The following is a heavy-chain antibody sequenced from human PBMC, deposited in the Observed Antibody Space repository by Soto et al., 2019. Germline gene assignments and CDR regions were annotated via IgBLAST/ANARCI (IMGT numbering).Heavy chain of an antibody. CDR1: GFTFTTYA. Sequence: EVQVLESGGGLVQPGGSLRLSCVASGFTFTTYAMTWVRQAPGKGLVWVSIISGSCGSTHYADSVKGRFIISRDNSKNTLYRQMSGLRAEDTAVYYCAKTGFGRYCSSTSCGLFDYWGQGTLVTVSS. J-gene: IGHJ4*02. V-gene: IGHV3-23*01. CDR2: ISGSCGST. D-gene: IGHD2-2*01. CDR3: AKTGFGRYCSSTSCGLFDY.